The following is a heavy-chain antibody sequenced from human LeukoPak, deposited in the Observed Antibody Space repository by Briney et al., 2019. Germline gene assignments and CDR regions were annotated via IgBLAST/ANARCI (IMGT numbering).Heavy chain of an antibody. CDR3: AKDHVGTWSALDY. J-gene: IGHJ4*02. CDR2: IRYDGSDK. V-gene: IGHV3-30*02. CDR1: GFTFGSYG. Sequence: PGGSLRLSCAASGFTFGSYGMHWVRQAPGKGLEWVAFIRYDGSDKYYADSVKGRFIPSRDNSRNTLSLEMNSLRAEDTAVYYCAKDHVGTWSALDYWGQGTLVTVPS. D-gene: IGHD6-13*01.